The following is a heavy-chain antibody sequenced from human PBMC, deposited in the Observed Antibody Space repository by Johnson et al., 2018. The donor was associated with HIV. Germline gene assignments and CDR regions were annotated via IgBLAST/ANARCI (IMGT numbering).Heavy chain of an antibody. J-gene: IGHJ3*02. D-gene: IGHD4-23*01. CDR1: GFTFSNYA. CDR2: ISYDAITK. V-gene: IGHV3-30*04. Sequence: QMLLVESGGDLVQPGGSLRLSCAASGFTFSNYAMHWVRQAPGKGLEWVAVISYDAITKYYADSVKGRFPISRDNSKNTLYLQMNSLRAEDTAVYYCARARQGAVVKWGPGKMDAFDIWGQGTMVTVSS. CDR3: ARARQGAVVKWGPGKMDAFDI.